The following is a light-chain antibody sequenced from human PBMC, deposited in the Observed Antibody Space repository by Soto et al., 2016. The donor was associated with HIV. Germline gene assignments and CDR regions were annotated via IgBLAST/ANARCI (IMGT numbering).Light chain of an antibody. CDR3: LQDYNYPRT. CDR2: AAS. Sequence: AIQLTQSPSSLSASVGDRVTITCRASQGIRNDLGWYQQKPGQAPKLLIYAASNLKSGVPSRFSGTGSATVFTLTISSLQPEDFATYYCLQDYNYPRTFGQGTKGGNQT. CDR1: QGIRND. J-gene: IGKJ1*01. V-gene: IGKV1-6*01.